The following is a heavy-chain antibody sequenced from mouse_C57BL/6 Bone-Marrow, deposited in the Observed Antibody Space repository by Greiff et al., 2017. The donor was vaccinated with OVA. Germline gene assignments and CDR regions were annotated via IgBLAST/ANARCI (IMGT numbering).Heavy chain of an antibody. Sequence: QVQLKQSGAELARPGASVKLSCKASGYTFTSYGISWVKQRTGQGLEWIGEIYPRSGNTYYNEKFKGKATLTADKSSSTAYMELRSLTSEDSAVYFCAKGSNYPLSYWGQGTLVTVSA. CDR1: GYTFTSYG. V-gene: IGHV1-81*01. J-gene: IGHJ3*01. D-gene: IGHD2-5*01. CDR2: IYPRSGNT. CDR3: AKGSNYPLSY.